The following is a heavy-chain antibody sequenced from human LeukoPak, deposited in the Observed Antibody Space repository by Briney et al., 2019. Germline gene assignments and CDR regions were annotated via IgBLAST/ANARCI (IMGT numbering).Heavy chain of an antibody. D-gene: IGHD3-22*01. V-gene: IGHV3-66*01. Sequence: GGSLRLSCAASGFTVSSNYMSWVRRAPGKGLEWVSVIYSGGSTYYADSVKGRFTISRDNSKNTLYLQMNSLRAEDTAVYYCAREWDYDSSGYYLDYWGQGTLVTVSS. CDR2: IYSGGST. J-gene: IGHJ4*02. CDR1: GFTVSSNY. CDR3: AREWDYDSSGYYLDY.